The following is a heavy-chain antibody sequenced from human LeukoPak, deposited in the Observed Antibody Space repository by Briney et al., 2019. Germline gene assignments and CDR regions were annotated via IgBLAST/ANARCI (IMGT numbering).Heavy chain of an antibody. CDR3: ARDQGGFWSGSAGF. Sequence: ASVKVSCKASGYSFISTGINWLRQAPGHGLEWMGWISPYNGNTNYAQQFQNRVTLTTDTSSRTSYMELRSLRSDDTATYYCARDQGGFWSGSAGFWGQGTLLTVSS. J-gene: IGHJ4*02. CDR1: GYSFISTG. V-gene: IGHV1-18*01. D-gene: IGHD3-3*01. CDR2: ISPYNGNT.